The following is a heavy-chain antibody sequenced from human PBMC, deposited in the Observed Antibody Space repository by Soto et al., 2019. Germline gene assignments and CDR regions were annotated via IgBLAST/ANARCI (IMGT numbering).Heavy chain of an antibody. J-gene: IGHJ5*02. CDR1: GGSISSGGYS. CDR3: ARAGGTMVRGVIFRWFDP. Sequence: NPSETLSLTCAVSGGSISSGGYSWSWIRQPPGKGLEWIGYIYHSGSTYYNPSLKSRVTISVDRSKNQFSLKLSSVTAADTAVYYCARAGGTMVRGVIFRWFDPWGQGTLVTVSS. CDR2: IYHSGST. D-gene: IGHD3-10*01. V-gene: IGHV4-30-2*01.